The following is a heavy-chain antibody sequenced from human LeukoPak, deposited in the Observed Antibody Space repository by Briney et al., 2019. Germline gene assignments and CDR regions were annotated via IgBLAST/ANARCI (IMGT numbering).Heavy chain of an antibody. CDR3: ARGLEGDYVWGSYRRQH. D-gene: IGHD3-16*02. J-gene: IGHJ4*02. CDR2: INPNSGGT. CDR1: RYTFTGYY. V-gene: IGHV1-2*02. Sequence: ASVKVSCKASRYTFTGYYMHWVRQAPGQGLEWMGWINPNSGGTNYAQKFQGRVTMTRDTSISTAYMELSRLRSDDTAVYYCARGLEGDYVWGSYRRQHWGQGTLVTVSS.